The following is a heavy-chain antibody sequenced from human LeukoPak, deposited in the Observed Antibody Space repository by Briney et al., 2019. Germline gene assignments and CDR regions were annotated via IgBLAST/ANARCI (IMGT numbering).Heavy chain of an antibody. D-gene: IGHD2-2*01. CDR2: INWSGGST. J-gene: IGHJ4*02. CDR3: ARAPITSPFYFDY. V-gene: IGHV3-20*04. CDR1: GFAFDEHG. Sequence: SGGSLRLSCTASGFAFDEHGMSWVRQVPGKGLEWVSGINWSGGSTGYADPLRGRFTISRDNAKNSLYLQMDSLRAEDAALYYCARAPITSPFYFDYWGQGTPVTVSS.